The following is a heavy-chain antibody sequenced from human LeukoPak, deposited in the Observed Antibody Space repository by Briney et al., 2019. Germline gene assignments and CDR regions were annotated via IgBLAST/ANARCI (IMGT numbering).Heavy chain of an antibody. CDR3: AKAGGRLRLDLDY. J-gene: IGHJ4*02. CDR2: IRYDGSNK. Sequence: GGSLRLSCAASGFTFSSYGMHWVRQAPGKGLEWVAFIRYDGSNKYYADSVKGRFTISRDNSRNTLYLQMNSLRAEDTAVYYCAKAGGRLRLDLDYWGQGTLVTVSS. D-gene: IGHD1-1*01. V-gene: IGHV3-30*02. CDR1: GFTFSSYG.